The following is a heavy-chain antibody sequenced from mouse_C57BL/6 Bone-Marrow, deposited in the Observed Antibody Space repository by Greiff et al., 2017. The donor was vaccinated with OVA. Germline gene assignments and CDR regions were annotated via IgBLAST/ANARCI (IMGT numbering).Heavy chain of an antibody. J-gene: IGHJ4*01. CDR3: ARPALGMDY. V-gene: IGHV1-82*01. CDR2: IYPGDGDT. Sequence: QVQLQQSGPELVKPGASVKISCKASGYAFSSSWMNWVKQRPGKGLEWIGRIYPGDGDTNYNGKFKGKATLTADKSSSTAYMQLSSLTSEDSAVYFCARPALGMDYWGQGTSVTVSS. CDR1: GYAFSSSW.